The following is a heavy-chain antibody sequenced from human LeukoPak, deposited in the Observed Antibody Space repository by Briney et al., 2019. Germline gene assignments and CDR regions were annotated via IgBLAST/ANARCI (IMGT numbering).Heavy chain of an antibody. Sequence: GGSLRLSCAASGFTFSSYSMTWVRQAPGKGLEWVSSISSSSSYIYYADSVKGRFTISRDNAKNSLYLQMNSLRAEDTAVYYCARGKGITMIVTDYWGQGTLVTVSS. V-gene: IGHV3-21*01. CDR1: GFTFSSYS. D-gene: IGHD3-22*01. CDR3: ARGKGITMIVTDY. CDR2: ISSSSSYI. J-gene: IGHJ4*02.